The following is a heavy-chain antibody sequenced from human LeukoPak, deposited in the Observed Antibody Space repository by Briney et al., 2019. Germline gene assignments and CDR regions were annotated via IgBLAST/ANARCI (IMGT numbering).Heavy chain of an antibody. Sequence: GSSVKVSCKASGDIFSNYGISWVRQAPGQGLEWMARIIPILNIVNYAQKFQGRLTITADKPTSTAYMELSSLTSEDTAVYYCARDPDDLLSGGSYYDNGMDVWGQGTTVTVSS. CDR3: ARDPDDLLSGGSYYDNGMDV. V-gene: IGHV1-69*04. CDR1: GDIFSNYG. J-gene: IGHJ6*02. D-gene: IGHD3-3*01. CDR2: IIPILNIV.